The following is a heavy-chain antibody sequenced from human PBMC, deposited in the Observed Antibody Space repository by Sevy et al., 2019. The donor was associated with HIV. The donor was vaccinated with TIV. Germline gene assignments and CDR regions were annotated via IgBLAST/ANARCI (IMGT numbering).Heavy chain of an antibody. CDR2: VSYIGST. Sequence: SETLSLTCAVSGGSVSSGDYYWSWIRQPPGKGLEWIGYVSYIGSTKYSPSLKSRLTISVDTSRNQFSLKLNSVTAADTAVYYCARDRIAAAGGHFDYWGQGILVTVSS. CDR1: GGSVSSGDYY. J-gene: IGHJ4*02. CDR3: ARDRIAAAGGHFDY. V-gene: IGHV4-61*08. D-gene: IGHD6-13*01.